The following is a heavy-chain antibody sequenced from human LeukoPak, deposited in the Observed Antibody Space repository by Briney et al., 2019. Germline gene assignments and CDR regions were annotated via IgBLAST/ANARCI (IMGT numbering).Heavy chain of an antibody. D-gene: IGHD6-19*01. CDR2: INPSGGST. V-gene: IGHV1-46*01. CDR1: GYTFTSYY. J-gene: IGHJ6*02. Sequence: ASVKVSCKASGYTFTSYYMHWVRQAPGQGLEWMGIINPSGGSTSYAQKFQGRVTMTRDTSTSTVYMELSSLRSEDTAVYYCARTPSGWFNYYYYGMDVWGQGTTVTVSS. CDR3: ARTPSGWFNYYYYGMDV.